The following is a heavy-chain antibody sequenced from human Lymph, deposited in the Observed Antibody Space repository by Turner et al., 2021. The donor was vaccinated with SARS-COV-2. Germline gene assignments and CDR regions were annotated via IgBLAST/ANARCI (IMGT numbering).Heavy chain of an antibody. Sequence: QVQLVESGGGVVQPGRSLRLSCAASGFTFSSYGMHWVRQAPGKGLEWVEVIWYDGSNKYYADAGKGRFTISRDNSKNTLYLQMNSLRAEDTAVYYCARVKGYNGYDLRYYYGMDVWGQGTTVTVSS. CDR1: GFTFSSYG. CDR3: ARVKGYNGYDLRYYYGMDV. V-gene: IGHV3-33*01. J-gene: IGHJ6*02. D-gene: IGHD5-12*01. CDR2: IWYDGSNK.